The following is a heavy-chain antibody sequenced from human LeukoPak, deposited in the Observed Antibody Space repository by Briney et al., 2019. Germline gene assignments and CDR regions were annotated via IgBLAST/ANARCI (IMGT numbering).Heavy chain of an antibody. Sequence: SETLSLTCTVSGGSISSSNYYWNWIRQPPGKGLEWIGLMYYSGSTDYNPSLKSRVTISVDTSKNQFSLKLSSVTAADTAVYYCTADRSGEAYCGGDCYQNWGQGTLVTVSS. CDR1: GGSISSSNYY. D-gene: IGHD2-21*02. CDR3: TADRSGEAYCGGDCYQN. J-gene: IGHJ4*02. CDR2: MYYSGST. V-gene: IGHV4-39*07.